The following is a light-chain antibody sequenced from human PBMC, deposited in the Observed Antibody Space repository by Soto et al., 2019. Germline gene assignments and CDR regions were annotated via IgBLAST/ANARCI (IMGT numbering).Light chain of an antibody. Sequence: DIQMTQSPSTLSASVGDTVTLTCRASQSVSGWLAWYQQKPGEAPKLLIYDASSLESGVPSRFSGSGSGTEFTLTISSLQPDDFATYYCQQYNSYSRTFGQGTKVE. CDR2: DAS. J-gene: IGKJ1*01. V-gene: IGKV1-5*01. CDR1: QSVSGW. CDR3: QQYNSYSRT.